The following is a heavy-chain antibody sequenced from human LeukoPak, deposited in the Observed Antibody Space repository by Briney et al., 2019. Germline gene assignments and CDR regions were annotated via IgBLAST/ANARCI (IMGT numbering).Heavy chain of an antibody. CDR2: IYYSGST. V-gene: IGHV4-59*01. CDR1: GGSFSGYY. CDR3: AREGYDFWSGYYTGMDV. D-gene: IGHD3-3*01. J-gene: IGHJ6*02. Sequence: SETLSLTCAVYGGSFSGYYWSWIRQPPGKGLEWIGYIYYSGSTNYNPSLKSRVTISVDTSKNQFSLKLSSVTAADTAVYYCAREGYDFWSGYYTGMDVWGQGTTVTVSS.